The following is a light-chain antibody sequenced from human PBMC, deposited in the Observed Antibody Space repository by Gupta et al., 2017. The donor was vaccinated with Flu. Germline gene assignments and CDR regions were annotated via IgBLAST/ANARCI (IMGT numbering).Light chain of an antibody. J-gene: IGKJ3*01. Sequence: EIVMTQPPATLSVSPGERATLSCRASQGVSTKLAWYQQKRGQAPRLLIYAASTRATGIPARFSGTGYGTDFTLTISSRQSEDFAIYYCQQYNTWPPGTFGHGTRVDIK. CDR3: QQYNTWPPGT. CDR1: QGVSTK. V-gene: IGKV3-15*01. CDR2: AAS.